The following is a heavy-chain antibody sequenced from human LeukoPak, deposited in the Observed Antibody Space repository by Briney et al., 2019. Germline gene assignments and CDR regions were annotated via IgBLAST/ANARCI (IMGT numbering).Heavy chain of an antibody. CDR2: INHSGST. Sequence: SETLPLTCAVYGGSFSGYYWSWIRQPPGKGLEWIGEINHSGSTNYNPSLKSRVTISVDTSKNQFSLKLSSVTAADTAVYYCARVAIGTLASYYYYYMDVWGKGTTVTVSS. CDR1: GGSFSGYY. CDR3: ARVAIGTLASYYYYYMDV. J-gene: IGHJ6*03. V-gene: IGHV4-34*01. D-gene: IGHD2-2*03.